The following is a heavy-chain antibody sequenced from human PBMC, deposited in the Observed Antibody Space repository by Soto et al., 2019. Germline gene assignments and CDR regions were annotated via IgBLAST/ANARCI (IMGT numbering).Heavy chain of an antibody. D-gene: IGHD3-3*01. V-gene: IGHV1-18*01. Sequence: ASVKVSCKASGYTFTSFGISWVRQAPGQGLEWLGWINADTGNTNYAEKVQGRVTVTTDTSTTTAYMELRSLRSDDTAVYYCSRGEDPGYYGWHYNFYYMDVWGKGTTVTVSS. CDR1: GYTFTSFG. CDR2: INADTGNT. J-gene: IGHJ6*03. CDR3: SRGEDPGYYGWHYNFYYMDV.